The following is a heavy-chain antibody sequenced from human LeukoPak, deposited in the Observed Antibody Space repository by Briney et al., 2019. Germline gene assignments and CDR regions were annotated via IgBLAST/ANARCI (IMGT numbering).Heavy chain of an antibody. V-gene: IGHV1-46*01. CDR3: ARDLRGYCSSTSCYEYWFDP. Sequence: ASVKVSCKASGYTFTSYYMHWVRHAPAQGLERMGIINPSGGSTSYAQKFQGRVTMTRDTSTSTVYMELSSLRSEDTAGYYCARDLRGYCSSTSCYEYWFDPWGQGTLVTVSS. J-gene: IGHJ5*01. D-gene: IGHD2-2*01. CDR1: GYTFTSYY. CDR2: INPSGGST.